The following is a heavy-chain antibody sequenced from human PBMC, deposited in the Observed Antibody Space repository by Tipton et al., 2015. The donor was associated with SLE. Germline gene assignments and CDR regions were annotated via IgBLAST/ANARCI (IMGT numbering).Heavy chain of an antibody. D-gene: IGHD3-10*01. CDR3: AREGGYAGSGSYGTV. CDR1: GGSLNNLF. J-gene: IGHJ6*02. Sequence: TLSLTCTVSGGSLNNLFCSWIRQSAGKGLGWIGRVSPSGGTNYNPSLKSRVTMSVDTSRNQFSLELNSVTAADTAVYFCAREGGYAGSGSYGTVWGQGTTVTVSS. V-gene: IGHV4-4*07. CDR2: VSPSGGT.